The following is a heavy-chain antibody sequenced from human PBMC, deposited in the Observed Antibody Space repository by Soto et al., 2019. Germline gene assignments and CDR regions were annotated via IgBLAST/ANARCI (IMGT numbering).Heavy chain of an antibody. CDR2: ISWNSGSI. V-gene: IGHV3-9*01. CDR1: GFTFDDYA. J-gene: IGHJ4*02. D-gene: IGHD6-6*01. Sequence: PGGSLRLSCAASGFTFDDYAMHWVRQAPGKGLEWVSGISWNSGSIGYADSVKGRFTISRDNAKNSLYLQMNSLRAEDTALYYCAKDKEDLEYSSSSFTEFYFDYWGQGTLVTVSS. CDR3: AKDKEDLEYSSSSFTEFYFDY.